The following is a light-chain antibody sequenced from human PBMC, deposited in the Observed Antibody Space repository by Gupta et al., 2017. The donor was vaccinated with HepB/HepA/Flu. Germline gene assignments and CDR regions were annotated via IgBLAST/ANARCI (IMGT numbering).Light chain of an antibody. J-gene: IGKJ1*01. CDR3: QQYNNWPPWT. CDR1: QSVSSN. V-gene: IGKV3-15*01. CDR2: GAS. Sequence: EIVMTQSPATLSVSPGERATLSCRASQSVSSNLAWYQQKPGQAPRLLIYGASTRATGIPARFSGSGVGTEFTLTISSLQSEDFAVYYCQQYNNWPPWTFGQGTKVEIK.